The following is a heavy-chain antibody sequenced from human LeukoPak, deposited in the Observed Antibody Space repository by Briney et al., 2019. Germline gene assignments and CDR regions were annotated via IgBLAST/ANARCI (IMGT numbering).Heavy chain of an antibody. CDR2: ISYDGSNK. CDR3: AMGVNGGKKGDHFDY. CDR1: GFTFSSYA. Sequence: QAGGSLRLSCAASGFTFSSYAMHWVRQAPGKGLEWVAVISYDGSNKYYADSVKGRFTISRDNSKNTLYLQMNSLRAEDTAVYYCAMGVNGGKKGDHFDYWGQGTLVTVSS. J-gene: IGHJ4*02. V-gene: IGHV3-30-3*01. D-gene: IGHD4-23*01.